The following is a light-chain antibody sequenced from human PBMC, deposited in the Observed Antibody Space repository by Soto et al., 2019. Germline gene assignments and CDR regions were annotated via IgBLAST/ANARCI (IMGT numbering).Light chain of an antibody. V-gene: IGLV2-14*01. CDR1: SSDIGGYNY. J-gene: IGLJ1*01. CDR2: EVS. Sequence: QSALTQPASVSGSPGQSITISCAGTSSDIGGYNYVSWYQQHPGKAPKVMIYEVSNRPSGVSNRFSGSKSGNTASLTISGLQAEDEADYYCSSYTRSSTLSVFGSGTKVTV. CDR3: SSYTRSSTLSV.